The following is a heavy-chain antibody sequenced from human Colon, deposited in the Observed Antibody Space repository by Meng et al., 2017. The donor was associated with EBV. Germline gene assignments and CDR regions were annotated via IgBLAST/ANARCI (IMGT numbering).Heavy chain of an antibody. V-gene: IGHV7-4-1*02. CDR1: GYTFSTYT. J-gene: IGHJ5*02. D-gene: IGHD2/OR15-2a*01. CDR2: ISTNTGTP. CDR3: ARGGNFDP. Sequence: QVQLVQSGAALKKPGASVKVSCKASGYTFSTYTINWVRQAHGRGLEWMGWISTNTGTPTYTQCFTGRFVFSLDTSVSTAYLQISSLKAEDTAVYYCARGGNFDPWGQGTLVTVSS.